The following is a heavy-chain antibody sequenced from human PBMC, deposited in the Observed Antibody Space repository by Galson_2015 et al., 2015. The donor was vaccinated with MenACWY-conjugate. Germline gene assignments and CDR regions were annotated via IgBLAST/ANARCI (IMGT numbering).Heavy chain of an antibody. CDR1: GGSISSSSYY. D-gene: IGHD2-15*01. Sequence: ETLSLTCTVSGGSISSSSYYWDWIRQPPGRGLEWIGTIYYSGTTKYNPSLKSRVTISADTSKTQFSLRLNSVAAADTAVYYCARRHCSSGSCFFDYWGQGSLVTVSS. CDR2: IYYSGTT. CDR3: ARRHCSSGSCFFDY. J-gene: IGHJ4*02. V-gene: IGHV4-39*07.